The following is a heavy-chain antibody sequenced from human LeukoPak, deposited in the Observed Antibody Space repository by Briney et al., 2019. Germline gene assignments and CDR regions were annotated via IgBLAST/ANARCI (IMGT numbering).Heavy chain of an antibody. Sequence: PSETLSLTCTVSGGSINNYYWSWIRQPAGKGLEWIGRIYTRGSTNYNPSLKSRVTMSVDTSKNQFSLKLSSVTAADTAVYYCARGRYCSADICSGGDAFDIWGQGTMVSVSS. CDR3: ARGRYCSADICSGGDAFDI. V-gene: IGHV4-4*07. J-gene: IGHJ3*02. CDR2: IYTRGST. CDR1: GGSINNYY. D-gene: IGHD2-15*01.